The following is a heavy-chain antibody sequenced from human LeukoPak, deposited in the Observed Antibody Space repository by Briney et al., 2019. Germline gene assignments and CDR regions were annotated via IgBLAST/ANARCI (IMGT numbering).Heavy chain of an antibody. J-gene: IGHJ1*01. CDR1: GDSISGSGYY. CDR3: ARHPYRYCSGGSCYVFQH. D-gene: IGHD2-15*01. CDR2: IHYSRST. Sequence: SETLSLTCTVSGDSISGSGYYWGWIRQPPGKELEWFGSIHYSRSTYKSPSLKSRVTISVDTSKNQFSLKLSSVTAADTAVYYCARHPYRYCSGGSCYVFQHWGQGTLVTVSS. V-gene: IGHV4-39*01.